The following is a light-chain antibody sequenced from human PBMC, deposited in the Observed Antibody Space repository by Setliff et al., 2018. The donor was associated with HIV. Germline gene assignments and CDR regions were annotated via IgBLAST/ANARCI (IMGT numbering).Light chain of an antibody. CDR3: SSYTSSSTDV. CDR1: SSDVGTYNA. J-gene: IGLJ1*01. V-gene: IGLV2-14*01. Sequence: QSVLTQPASVSGSPGQSITISCTGTSSDVGTYNAVYWYQQHPGKAPKLMIYDVSTRPSGVSNRFSGSKSGYTASLTISGLQTEDEADYYCSSYTSSSTDVFGTGTKVTVL. CDR2: DVS.